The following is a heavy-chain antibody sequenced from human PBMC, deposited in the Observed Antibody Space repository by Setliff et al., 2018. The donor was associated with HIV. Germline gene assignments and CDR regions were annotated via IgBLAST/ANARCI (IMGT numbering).Heavy chain of an antibody. CDR2: IISILGTP. V-gene: IGHV1-69*04. D-gene: IGHD2-15*01. Sequence: SVKVSCKASGGTFSAYAVNWVRQAPGQGLEWMGRIISILGTPNYSHKFQGRVTITADKSTTTTYMELSSLRSDDTAIYYCARDFHVLGYCSADSCPYDASDVWGQGTMGTVS. J-gene: IGHJ3*01. CDR1: GGTFSAYA. CDR3: ARDFHVLGYCSADSCPYDASDV.